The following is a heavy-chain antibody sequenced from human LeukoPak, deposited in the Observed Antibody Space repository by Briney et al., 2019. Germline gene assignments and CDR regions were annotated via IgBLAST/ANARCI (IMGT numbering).Heavy chain of an antibody. CDR3: TTRGEVTSYYYYYMDV. CDR1: GGTFSRYA. D-gene: IGHD3-3*01. V-gene: IGHV1-69*13. Sequence: GASVKVSCKASGGTFSRYAISWVRQAPGHRLEWMGGIIPIFCTANYAQKFQGRVTITADESTSTAYMELSSLRSADTAVYYCTTRGEVTSYYYYYMDVWGKGTTVTVPS. J-gene: IGHJ6*03. CDR2: IIPIFCTA.